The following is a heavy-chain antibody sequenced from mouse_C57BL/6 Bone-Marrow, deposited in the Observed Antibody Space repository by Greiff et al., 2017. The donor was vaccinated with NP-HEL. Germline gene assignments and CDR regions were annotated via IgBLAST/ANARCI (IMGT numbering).Heavy chain of an antibody. CDR3: AREGWLLLYFDY. D-gene: IGHD2-3*01. CDR2: IYPRSGNT. CDR1: GYTFTSYW. J-gene: IGHJ2*01. Sequence: QVQLQQPGAELVKPGASVKVSCKASGYTFTSYWMHWVKQRTGQGLEWIGEIYPRSGNTYYNEKFKGKATLTADKSSSTAYMELRSLTSEDSAVYFCAREGWLLLYFDYWGQGTTLTVSS. V-gene: IGHV1-81*01.